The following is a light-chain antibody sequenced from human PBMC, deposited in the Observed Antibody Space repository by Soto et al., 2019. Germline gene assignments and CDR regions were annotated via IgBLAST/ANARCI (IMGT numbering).Light chain of an antibody. Sequence: EIVLTQSPATLSLSPGERATLSCRASRSVSSYLAWYQQKPGQAPRLLISDASNRAAGIPARFSGSGSESDFTLTISTLEPEDFAVYYCQQRYAWPPITFGQGTRLEIK. CDR1: RSVSSY. J-gene: IGKJ5*01. CDR3: QQRYAWPPIT. CDR2: DAS. V-gene: IGKV3-11*01.